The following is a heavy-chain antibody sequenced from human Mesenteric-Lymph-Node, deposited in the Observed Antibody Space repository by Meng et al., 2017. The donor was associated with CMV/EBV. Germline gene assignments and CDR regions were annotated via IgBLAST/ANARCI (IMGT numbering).Heavy chain of an antibody. J-gene: IGHJ4*02. D-gene: IGHD1-14*01. CDR3: ARGAGRTTYYFDY. CDR1: GFTFSSYA. V-gene: IGHV3-30*14. CDR2: ISYDGNNK. Sequence: ASGFTFSSYAMHWVRQAPGKGLEWVAVISYDGNNKYYADSVKGRFTTSRDNSKNTLYLQMNSLRAEDTAVYYCARGAGRTTYYFDYWGQGTLVTVSS.